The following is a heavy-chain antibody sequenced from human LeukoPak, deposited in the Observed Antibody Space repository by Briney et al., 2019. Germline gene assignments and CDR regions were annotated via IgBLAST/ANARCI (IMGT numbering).Heavy chain of an antibody. Sequence: PGGSVRLSCAASGVTFSSYVMSWVRQAPGKGLEWVSVIYSGGSTSYADSVKGRFTISRDNSKNTLYLQMNSLRAEDTAVYYCARVLQLAPSYIDYWGQGTLVTVSS. CDR1: GVTFSSYV. V-gene: IGHV3-53*01. CDR2: IYSGGST. D-gene: IGHD6-13*01. CDR3: ARVLQLAPSYIDY. J-gene: IGHJ4*02.